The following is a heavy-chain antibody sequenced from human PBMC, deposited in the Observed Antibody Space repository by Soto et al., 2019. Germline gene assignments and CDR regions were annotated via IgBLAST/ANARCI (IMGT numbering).Heavy chain of an antibody. CDR2: MNPNSGNT. V-gene: IGHV1-8*01. J-gene: IGHJ5*02. CDR3: ARGQIVLLPAAMRFSWFDP. CDR1: GYTFTSYD. D-gene: IGHD2-2*01. Sequence: QVQLVQSGAEVKKPGASVKVACKASGYTFTSYDINWVRQATGQGLEWMGWMNPNSGNTGYAQKFQGRVTMTRNTSISTAYMELSSLRSEDTAVYYCARGQIVLLPAAMRFSWFDPWGQGTMVTVSS.